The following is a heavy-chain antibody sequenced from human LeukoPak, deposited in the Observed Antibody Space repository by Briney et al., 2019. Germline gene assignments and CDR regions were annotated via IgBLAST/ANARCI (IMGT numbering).Heavy chain of an antibody. J-gene: IGHJ4*02. CDR1: GGSISSYY. V-gene: IGHV4-4*07. CDR2: IYTSGST. Sequence: SETLSLTCTVSGGSISSYYWSWIRQPAGKGLEWIGRIYTSGSTNYNPSLKSRVTMSVDTSKNQFSLKLSSVTAADTAVYYCARERNTFYYDSSGYLDYWGQGTLVTVSS. CDR3: ARERNTFYYDSSGYLDY. D-gene: IGHD3-22*01.